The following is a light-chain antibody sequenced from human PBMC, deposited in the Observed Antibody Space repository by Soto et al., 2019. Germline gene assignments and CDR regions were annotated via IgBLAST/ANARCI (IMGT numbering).Light chain of an antibody. Sequence: DLQMTQSPSSLSASVGGRVTITCQASQDISNYLNWYQQKPGKAPKLLIYDASNLETGVPSRFSGSGSGTDFTFTISSLQPEDIATYYCQQYDNLPPLTFGGGTKVEIK. J-gene: IGKJ4*01. CDR1: QDISNY. V-gene: IGKV1-33*01. CDR2: DAS. CDR3: QQYDNLPPLT.